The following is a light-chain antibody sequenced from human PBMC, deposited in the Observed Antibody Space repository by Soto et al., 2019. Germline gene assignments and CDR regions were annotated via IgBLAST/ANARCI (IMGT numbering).Light chain of an antibody. V-gene: IGLV1-40*01. CDR3: QSYDSSLRAVV. J-gene: IGLJ2*01. CDR1: SSKIGAGYD. CDR2: GNS. Sequence: QSVLTQPPSVSGAPGQRVTISCTGSSSKIGAGYDVHWYQQLPGTAPKVLIYGNSNRPSGVPDRFSGSKSGTSASLAITGLQVEDEADYYCQSYDSSLRAVVFGGGTKPTVL.